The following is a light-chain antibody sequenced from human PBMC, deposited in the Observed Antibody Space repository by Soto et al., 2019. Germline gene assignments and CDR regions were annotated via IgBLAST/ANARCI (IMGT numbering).Light chain of an antibody. CDR2: GNS. CDR3: QSYASSLSYV. Sequence: QSVLTQPPSVSGAPGHRVTISCTGSSSNIGAGYDVHWYQQLPGTAPKLLIYGNSNRPSGVPDRFSGSKSGTSASLAITGLQAEDEADYYCQSYASSLSYVFGTGTKVT. V-gene: IGLV1-40*01. J-gene: IGLJ1*01. CDR1: SSNIGAGYD.